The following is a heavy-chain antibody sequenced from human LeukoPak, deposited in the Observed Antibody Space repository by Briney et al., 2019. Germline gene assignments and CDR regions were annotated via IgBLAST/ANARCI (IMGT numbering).Heavy chain of an antibody. D-gene: IGHD4-17*01. CDR2: INPNSGGT. J-gene: IGHJ4*02. CDR1: GYTFTGYY. Sequence: GASVKVSCKASGYTFTGYYMHWVRQAPGQGLEWMGWINPNSGGTNYAQKFQGRVTMTTDTSTSTAYMELRSLRSDDTAVYYCARVDIIDCGDTGYFDYWGQGTLVTVSS. CDR3: ARVDIIDCGDTGYFDY. V-gene: IGHV1-2*02.